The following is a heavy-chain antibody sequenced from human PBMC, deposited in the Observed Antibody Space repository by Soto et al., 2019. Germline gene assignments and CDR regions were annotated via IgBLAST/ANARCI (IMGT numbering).Heavy chain of an antibody. V-gene: IGHV6-1*01. CDR3: ARDHTGTTRYYYYGMDV. J-gene: IGHJ6*02. Sequence: SQTLSLTCAISGASVSSNSAAWNWIRQSPSRGLEWLGRTYYRSKWYNDYAVSVKSRITINPDTSKNQFSLQLNSVTPEDTAVYYCARDHTGTTRYYYYGMDVWGQGTTVTVSS. D-gene: IGHD1-7*01. CDR2: TYYRSKWYN. CDR1: GASVSSNSAA.